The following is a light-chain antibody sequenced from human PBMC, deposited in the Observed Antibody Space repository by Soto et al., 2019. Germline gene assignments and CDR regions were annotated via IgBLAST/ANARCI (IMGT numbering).Light chain of an antibody. CDR3: QHSTSYSAP. Sequence: TQSPSALSASIGDRVTLTCRPSQGIRSDLGWYQQKPGKAPKRLIYAASSVQSGVPSRFRGRGSGTDFTLTISSLQPDDCDTYYRQHSTSYSAPFGQRTKVDIK. V-gene: IGKV1-6*01. CDR2: AAS. CDR1: QGIRSD. J-gene: IGKJ1*01.